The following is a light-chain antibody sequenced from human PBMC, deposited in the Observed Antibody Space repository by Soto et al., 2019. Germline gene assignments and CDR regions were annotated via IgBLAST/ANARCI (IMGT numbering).Light chain of an antibody. Sequence: SYELTQPPSVSVAPGKTASISCGVNDIGSKGVHWYQQKPGQAPVLVIYSDTDLPPVITERFSGSNSANLATLAISRVEAGDEADYYCQVWDSGSAHVVFGGGTKVTVL. CDR2: SDT. J-gene: IGLJ2*01. CDR3: QVWDSGSAHVV. CDR1: DIGSKG. V-gene: IGLV3-21*01.